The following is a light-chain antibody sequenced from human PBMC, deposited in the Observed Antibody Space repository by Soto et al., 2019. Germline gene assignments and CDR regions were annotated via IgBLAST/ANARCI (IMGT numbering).Light chain of an antibody. CDR3: SSYTSSSTDV. CDR2: EVS. CDR1: SSDVGGYNY. Sequence: QSALTQPASVSGSPGQSITISCAGTSSDVGGYNYVSWYQQHPDKAPKLMIYEVSRRPSGVSNRFSGSRSGNTASLTISGLQAEDAADYYCSSYTSSSTDVFGTGTKVTVL. V-gene: IGLV2-14*01. J-gene: IGLJ1*01.